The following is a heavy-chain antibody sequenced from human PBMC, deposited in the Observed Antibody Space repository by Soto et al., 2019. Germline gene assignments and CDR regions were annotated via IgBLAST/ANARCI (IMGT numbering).Heavy chain of an antibody. CDR3: ARGKVGGDSKY. Sequence: QVQLVQSGAEVKKPGASVKVSCKASGYTFSNYGINWVRQAPGQGLEWMGWISGYIHNTKYAQKVQGRVTMTPDTSTSTAYMELRRLRSDDTAVYYCARGKVGGDSKYWGQGTLGTVSS. CDR1: GYTFSNYG. J-gene: IGHJ4*02. V-gene: IGHV1-18*01. D-gene: IGHD2-21*02. CDR2: ISGYIHNT.